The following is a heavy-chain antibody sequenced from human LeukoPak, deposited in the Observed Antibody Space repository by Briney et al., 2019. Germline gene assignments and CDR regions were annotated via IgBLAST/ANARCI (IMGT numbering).Heavy chain of an antibody. Sequence: PSETLSLTCTVSGGSISSSSYYWGGIRQPPGTGLEGIGSIYYSGSTYYNPSLKSRVTISVDTSKDQFSLKLSSVTAADPAVYYCARVPYGDLSNNWFDPWGQGTLVTVSS. V-gene: IGHV4-39*07. J-gene: IGHJ5*02. CDR2: IYYSGST. CDR3: ARVPYGDLSNNWFDP. CDR1: GGSISSSSYY. D-gene: IGHD4-17*01.